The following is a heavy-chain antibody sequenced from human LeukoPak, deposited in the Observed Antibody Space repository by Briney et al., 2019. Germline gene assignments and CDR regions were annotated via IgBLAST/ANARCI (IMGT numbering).Heavy chain of an antibody. D-gene: IGHD3-22*01. CDR3: ATTSYYYDSPDY. V-gene: IGHV4-39*01. CDR2: IYYSGST. CDR1: GGSISSSSYY. Sequence: SETLSLTCTVSGGSISSSSYYWGWIRQPPGKGLEWIGSIYYSGSTYYNPSLKSRVTISVDTSKNQFSLKLSSVTAADTAVYYCATTSYYYDSPDYWGQGTLVTVSS. J-gene: IGHJ4*02.